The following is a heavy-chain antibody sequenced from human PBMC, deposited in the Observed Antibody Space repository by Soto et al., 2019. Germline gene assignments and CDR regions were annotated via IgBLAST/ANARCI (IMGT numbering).Heavy chain of an antibody. CDR1: GYSFTSYW. D-gene: IGHD3-3*01. CDR2: IDPSDSYT. CDR3: ARHPNWDDFWSGIYYGMDV. V-gene: IGHV5-10-1*01. J-gene: IGHJ6*02. Sequence: GESLKISCKGSGYSFTSYWISWVRQMPGKGLEWMGRIDPSDSYTNYSPSFQGHVTISADKSISTAYLQWSSLKASDTAMYYCARHPNWDDFWSGIYYGMDVWGQGTTVTVSS.